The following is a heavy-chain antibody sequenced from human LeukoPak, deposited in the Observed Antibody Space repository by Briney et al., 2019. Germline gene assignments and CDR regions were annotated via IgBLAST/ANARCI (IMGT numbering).Heavy chain of an antibody. Sequence: GGSLRLSCAASGFTFSGYAMSWVRQAPGRGLEWVSTISGSGVITYYADSVKGRLTISRDNSKNTLYLQMNSLRAEDTAVYYCAKDRRSGGSCSDYWGQGTLVTVSS. CDR3: AKDRRSGGSCSDY. V-gene: IGHV3-23*01. D-gene: IGHD2-15*01. CDR1: GFTFSGYA. J-gene: IGHJ4*02. CDR2: ISGSGVIT.